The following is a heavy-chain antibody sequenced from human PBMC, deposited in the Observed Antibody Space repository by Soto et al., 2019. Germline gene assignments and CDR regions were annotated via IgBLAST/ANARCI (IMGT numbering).Heavy chain of an antibody. CDR3: ARDTTVVTPDY. CDR1: GFTVSSYS. Sequence: EVQLVESGGGLVQPGGSLRLSCAASGFTVSSYSMKWVRRAPGKGLEWVSYISSSSSTIYYADSVKGRFTISRDNANNSLYLQMNILREEDTAVYYCARDTTVVTPDYWGQGTLVTVSS. J-gene: IGHJ4*02. CDR2: ISSSSSTI. D-gene: IGHD4-17*01. V-gene: IGHV3-48*02.